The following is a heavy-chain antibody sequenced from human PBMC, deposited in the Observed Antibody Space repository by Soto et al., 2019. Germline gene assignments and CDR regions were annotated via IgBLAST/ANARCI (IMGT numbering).Heavy chain of an antibody. Sequence: GSLRLSCAASGFTFSSYEMNWVRQAPGKGLEWVSYISSSGSTIYYADSVKGRFTISRDNAKNSLYLQMNSLRAEDTAVYYCARDPHYYDSSGYYDYFDYWSQGTLVTVSS. V-gene: IGHV3-48*03. CDR3: ARDPHYYDSSGYYDYFDY. D-gene: IGHD3-22*01. J-gene: IGHJ4*02. CDR1: GFTFSSYE. CDR2: ISSSGSTI.